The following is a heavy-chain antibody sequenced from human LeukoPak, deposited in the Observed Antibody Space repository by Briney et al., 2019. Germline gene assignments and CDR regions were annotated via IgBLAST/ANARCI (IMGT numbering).Heavy chain of an antibody. J-gene: IGHJ4*02. V-gene: IGHV1-69*13. CDR3: ARAAYSSSYAAGY. CDR2: IIPIFGTA. Sequence: SVKVSCKASGGTFSSYAISWVRQAPGQGLEWMGGIIPIFGTANYAQKFQGRVTITADESASTAYMELSSLRSEDTAVYYCARAAYSSSYAAGYWGQGTLVTVSS. CDR1: GGTFSSYA. D-gene: IGHD6-6*01.